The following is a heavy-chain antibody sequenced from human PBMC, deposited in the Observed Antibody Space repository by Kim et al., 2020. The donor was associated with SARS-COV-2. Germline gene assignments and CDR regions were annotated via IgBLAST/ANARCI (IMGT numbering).Heavy chain of an antibody. V-gene: IGHV1-24*01. D-gene: IGHD3-10*01. CDR3: ATGAVGVRGVL. CDR1: GYTFSELS. J-gene: IGHJ2*01. CDR2: FDTETGDS. Sequence: ASVKVSCKASGYTFSELSMHWVRQAPGKGLEWMGNFDTETGDSTYAEEFQGRVTLSVDTSRDTAFLEMRSLTFEDTAVYYCATGAVGVRGVLW.